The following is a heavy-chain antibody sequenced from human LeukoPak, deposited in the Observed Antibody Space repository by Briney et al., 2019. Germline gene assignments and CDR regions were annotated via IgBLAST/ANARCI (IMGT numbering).Heavy chain of an antibody. V-gene: IGHV1-18*04. CDR1: GYTFTSYG. D-gene: IGHD2-2*01. CDR2: ISAYNGNT. J-gene: IGHJ4*02. Sequence: ASVKVSFKASGYTFTSYGISWVRQAPGQGLEWMGWISAYNGNTNYAQKLQGRVTMTTDTSTSTAYMELRSLRSDDTAVYYCARVPLIVVVPAALSGDYWGQGTLVTVSS. CDR3: ARVPLIVVVPAALSGDY.